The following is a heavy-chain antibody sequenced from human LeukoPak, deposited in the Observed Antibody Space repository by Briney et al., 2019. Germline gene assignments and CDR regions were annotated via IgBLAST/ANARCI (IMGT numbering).Heavy chain of an antibody. CDR1: GDSVSSNSAA. J-gene: IGHJ6*02. D-gene: IGHD2-2*02. CDR3: ARGYPPDYYYYYGMDV. V-gene: IGHV6-1*01. Sequence: SQTLSLTCAISGDSVSSNSAAWNWIRQSPSRGLEWXGXXXXXSKWYNGYAVSVKSRITINPDTSKNQFSLQLNSVTPEDTAVYYCARGYPPDYYYYYGMDVWGQGTTVTVSS. CDR2: XXXXSKWYN.